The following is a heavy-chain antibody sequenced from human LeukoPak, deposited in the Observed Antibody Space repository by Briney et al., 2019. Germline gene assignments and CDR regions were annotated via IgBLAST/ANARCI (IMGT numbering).Heavy chain of an antibody. V-gene: IGHV4-39*07. CDR1: GGSISNSSYY. CDR2: IYYSGST. D-gene: IGHD4/OR15-4a*01. CDR3: ARSGSPNYGPTEGWFDP. Sequence: PSETLSLTCTVSGGSISNSSYYWGWIRQPPGKGLEWIGSIYYSGSTYYNPSLKSRVTISVDTSKNQFSLKLSSVTAADTAVYYCARSGSPNYGPTEGWFDPWGQGTLVTVSS. J-gene: IGHJ5*02.